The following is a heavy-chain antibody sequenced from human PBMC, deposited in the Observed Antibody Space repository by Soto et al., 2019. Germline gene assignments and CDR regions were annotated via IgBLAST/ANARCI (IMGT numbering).Heavy chain of an antibody. V-gene: IGHV1-3*01. Sequence: GASVKVSCKASGYTFTTYVMHWVRQAPGQRPEWIGWINAGNGYTKYAQKFQGRVTITRDTSATTAYMELSSLRSEDTAVYYCSRDAKGGSEYWDSFDYWDQGPLVTVSS. D-gene: IGHD1-26*01. CDR2: INAGNGYT. CDR3: SRDAKGGSEYWDSFDY. CDR1: GYTFTTYV. J-gene: IGHJ4*02.